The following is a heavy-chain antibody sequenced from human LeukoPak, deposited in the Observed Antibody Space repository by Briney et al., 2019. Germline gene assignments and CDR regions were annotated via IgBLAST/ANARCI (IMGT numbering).Heavy chain of an antibody. J-gene: IGHJ4*02. V-gene: IGHV3-23*01. CDR2: ISGSGGST. D-gene: IGHD5-18*01. CDR1: GFTFSSYA. CDR3: ATRGYSYGYNGDYFDY. Sequence: GGSLRLSCAASGFTFSSYAMSWVRQAPGKGLEWVSAISGSGGSTYYADSVKGRFTISRDNSKNTLYLQMNSLRAEDTAVYYCATRGYSYGYNGDYFDYWGQGTLVTVSS.